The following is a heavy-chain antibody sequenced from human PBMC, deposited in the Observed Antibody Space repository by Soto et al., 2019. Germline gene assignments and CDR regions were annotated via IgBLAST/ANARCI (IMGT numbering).Heavy chain of an antibody. V-gene: IGHV6-1*01. Sequence: SQTLSLTCAMSVDSVSSNSAAWNWIIQSPSRGLEWLGRTYYRSKWYNDYPVSVKSRITINPDTSKNQFSLQLNSVTPEDTAVYYCARERGSCSDHDCGRWFDPRGQGTLVTVSS. CDR3: ARERGSCSDHDCGRWFDP. J-gene: IGHJ5*02. CDR2: TYYRSKWYN. D-gene: IGHD2-15*01. CDR1: VDSVSSNSAA.